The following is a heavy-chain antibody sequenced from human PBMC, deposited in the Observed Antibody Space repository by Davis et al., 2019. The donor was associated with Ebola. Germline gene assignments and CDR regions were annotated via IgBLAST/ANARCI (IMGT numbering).Heavy chain of an antibody. Sequence: GESLKISCAASGFTFSNAWMSGVRQAPGKGLEWVANIKQDGSEKYYVDSVKGRFTISRGNAKNSLYLQMNSLRAEDTAVYYCASTLYYYDSSGYPNDYWGQGTLVTVSS. CDR1: GFTFSNAW. CDR2: IKQDGSEK. V-gene: IGHV3-7*03. J-gene: IGHJ4*02. CDR3: ASTLYYYDSSGYPNDY. D-gene: IGHD3-22*01.